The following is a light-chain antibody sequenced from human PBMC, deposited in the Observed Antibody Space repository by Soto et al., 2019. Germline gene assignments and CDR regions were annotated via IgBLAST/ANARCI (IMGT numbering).Light chain of an antibody. CDR1: QGISSY. Sequence: DIQLTQSPSFLSASVGDRVTITCRASQGISSYLAWYQQKPGKAPKLLIYAASTLQSGVPSRFSGSGSGTEFTLTISCLQPEDFATYYCQQLDSYSTFGQGTRLDIK. CDR2: AAS. J-gene: IGKJ5*01. CDR3: QQLDSYST. V-gene: IGKV1-9*01.